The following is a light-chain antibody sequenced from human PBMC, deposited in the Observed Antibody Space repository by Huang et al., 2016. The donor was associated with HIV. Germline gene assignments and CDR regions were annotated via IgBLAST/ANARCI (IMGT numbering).Light chain of an antibody. V-gene: IGKV3-11*01. CDR3: QQRSSWPPSYT. J-gene: IGKJ2*01. Sequence: EIVLTQSPATLSLSPGDRATLSCRASQSVSSYFAWYQQKPGQAPRLLIYATSNRATGVPARCSGSGSGTDFTLTISSLEPEDFANYYCQQRSSWPPSYTFGQGTKVEI. CDR2: ATS. CDR1: QSVSSY.